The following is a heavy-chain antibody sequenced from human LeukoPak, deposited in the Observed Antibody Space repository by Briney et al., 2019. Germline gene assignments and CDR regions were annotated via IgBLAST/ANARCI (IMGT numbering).Heavy chain of an antibody. CDR3: ARVDAALDY. Sequence: GGSLRLSCAASRFTFSNYSRNWVRQAPGKGLEWVSSISRGSGHIYYADSVKGRFTISRDNARNSLYLQLNSLRAEDTAIYYCARVDAALDYWGQGTLVTVSS. CDR1: RFTFSNYS. V-gene: IGHV3-21*01. D-gene: IGHD6-6*01. CDR2: ISRGSGHI. J-gene: IGHJ4*02.